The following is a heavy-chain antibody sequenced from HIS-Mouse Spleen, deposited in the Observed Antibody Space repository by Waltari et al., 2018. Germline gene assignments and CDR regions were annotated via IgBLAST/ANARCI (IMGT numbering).Heavy chain of an antibody. J-gene: IGHJ4*02. CDR1: GFTFRHYG. CDR2: IWYDGSNK. Sequence: QVQLVESGGGVVQPGRSLRLSCAASGFTFRHYGLAWVRRGPGKGRGWVAVIWYDGSNKYYADSVKGRFTISRDNSKNTLYLQMNSLRAEDTAVYYCAKGGLMVYAIGDYWGQGTLVTVSS. D-gene: IGHD2-8*01. CDR3: AKGGLMVYAIGDY. V-gene: IGHV3-33*06.